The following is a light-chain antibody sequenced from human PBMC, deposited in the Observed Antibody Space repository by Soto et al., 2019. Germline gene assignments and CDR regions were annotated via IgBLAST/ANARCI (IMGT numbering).Light chain of an antibody. J-gene: IGKJ4*01. Sequence: DIQMTQSPSTLSASVGDRVTITCRASQNISRWLAWYQQKPGKAPKFLIYKASGLEIGVPSRFSGSGSGTEVTLTISSLQPDDFATYYCQQYHNFSPRTFGGGTKVEI. V-gene: IGKV1-5*03. CDR2: KAS. CDR1: QNISRW. CDR3: QQYHNFSPRT.